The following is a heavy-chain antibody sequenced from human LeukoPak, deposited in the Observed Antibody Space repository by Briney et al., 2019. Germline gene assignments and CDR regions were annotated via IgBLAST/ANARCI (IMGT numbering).Heavy chain of an antibody. CDR3: PTGGSRYSEYDYFDY. D-gene: IGHD5-12*01. Sequence: KSGGSLRLSCAASGFTFTNAWMSWVRQAPGKGLEWVGRIKSKTDGGTTDYAAPVKGRFTISRDDSKTTLYLQMNSLKTEDTAVYYCPTGGSRYSEYDYFDYWGRESRVTVSS. J-gene: IGHJ4*02. V-gene: IGHV3-15*01. CDR1: GFTFTNAW. CDR2: IKSKTDGGTT.